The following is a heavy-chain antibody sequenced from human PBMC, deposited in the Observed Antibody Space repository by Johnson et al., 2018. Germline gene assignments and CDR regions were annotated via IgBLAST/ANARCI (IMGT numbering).Heavy chain of an antibody. CDR1: GFTFSSYA. CDR3: AKRFMQQLGFYYYYYMDV. V-gene: IGHV3-23*04. J-gene: IGHJ6*03. Sequence: VQLVQSGGGLVQPGGSLRLSCAASGFTFSSYAMSWVRQAPGKGLEWVSAISGSGGSTYYAVSVKGRFTISRDNSKNTLYLQMNSLRAEDTAVYYCAKRFMQQLGFYYYYYMDVWGKGTTVTVSS. D-gene: IGHD6-13*01. CDR2: ISGSGGST.